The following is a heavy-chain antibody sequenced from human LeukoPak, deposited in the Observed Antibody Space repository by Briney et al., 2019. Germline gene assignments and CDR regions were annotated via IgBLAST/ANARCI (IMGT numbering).Heavy chain of an antibody. CDR1: GGSISSYY. V-gene: IGHV4-59*01. D-gene: IGHD1-26*01. Sequence: SETLSLTCTVSGGSISSYYWSWIRQPPGKGLEWIGYIYYSGSTNYNPSLKSRVTISVDTSKNRFSLKLSSVTAADTAVYYCAREGRYIVGATDFYYFDYWGQGTLVTVSS. CDR3: AREGRYIVGATDFYYFDY. J-gene: IGHJ4*02. CDR2: IYYSGST.